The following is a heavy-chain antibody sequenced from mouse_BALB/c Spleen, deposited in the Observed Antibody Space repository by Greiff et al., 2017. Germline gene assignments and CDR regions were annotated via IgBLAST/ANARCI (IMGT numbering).Heavy chain of an antibody. D-gene: IGHD3-2*02. J-gene: IGHJ4*01. V-gene: IGHV1-77*01. CDR2: IYPGSGNT. CDR3: AGRLDYAMDY. CDR1: GYTFTDYY. Sequence: QVQLQQSGAELARPGASVKLSCKASGYTFTDYYINWVKQRTGQGLEWIGEIYPGSGNTYYNEKFKGKATLTADKSSSTAYMQLSSLTSEDSAVYFCAGRLDYAMDYWGQGTSVTVSS.